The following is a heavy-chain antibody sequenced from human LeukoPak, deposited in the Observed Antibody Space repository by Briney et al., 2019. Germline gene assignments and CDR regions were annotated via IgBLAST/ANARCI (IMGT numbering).Heavy chain of an antibody. V-gene: IGHV4-4*02. CDR1: GGSVIITNW. J-gene: IGHJ4*02. D-gene: IGHD3-3*01. CDR3: AREGGFYRPLDY. CDR2: VHLDGRI. Sequence: SETLSLTCGVSGGSVIITNWWTWVRPPPGKGLEWIGEVHLDGRINYNPSLESRLTMSVDVSENQVSLKLTSVTAADTSVYYCAREGGFYRPLDYSGQGTLVTVSS.